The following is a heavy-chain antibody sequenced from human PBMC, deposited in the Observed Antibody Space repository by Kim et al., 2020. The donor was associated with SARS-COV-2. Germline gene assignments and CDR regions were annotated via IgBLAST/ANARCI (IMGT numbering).Heavy chain of an antibody. D-gene: IGHD3-3*01. Sequence: GGSLILSCAASGFTVSSNYLSWVRQSAGTVMEWVSVLYSGGSTYYAYSVKGRFTISRDNSKNTLYLQMNSLRAEDTAVYYCARGEWLLPEDWGQGTLVTVSS. V-gene: IGHV3-66*02. CDR3: ARGEWLLPED. CDR2: LYSGGST. CDR1: GFTVSSNY. J-gene: IGHJ4*02.